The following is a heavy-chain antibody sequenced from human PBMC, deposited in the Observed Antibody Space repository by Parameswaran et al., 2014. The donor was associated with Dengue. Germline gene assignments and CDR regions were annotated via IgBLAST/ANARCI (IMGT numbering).Heavy chain of an antibody. CDR2: ISAYNGNT. J-gene: IGHJ4*02. V-gene: IGHV1-18*01. CDR3: ARGSLRFLEWLDDY. Sequence: SWVRQAPGQGLEWMGWISAYNGNTNYAQKLQGRVTMTTDTSTSTAYMELRSLRSDDTAVYYCARGSLRFLEWLDDYWGQGTLVTVSS. D-gene: IGHD3-3*01.